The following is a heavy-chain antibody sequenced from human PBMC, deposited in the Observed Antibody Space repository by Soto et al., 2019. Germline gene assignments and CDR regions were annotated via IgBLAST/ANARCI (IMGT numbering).Heavy chain of an antibody. J-gene: IGHJ5*02. CDR1: GYTFTDYA. D-gene: IGHD2-21*01. V-gene: IGHV1-3*01. Sequence: ASVKVSCKASGYTFTDYAMLWVGQAPGQSLEWMGWINAGTGNTKNSQNFQGRVTLTRDTSASTAYMELSSLRSEDTAVYYCASSLMNCGGYPSSWVDPWGLGTLVTVSS. CDR3: ASSLMNCGGYPSSWVDP. CDR2: INAGTGNT.